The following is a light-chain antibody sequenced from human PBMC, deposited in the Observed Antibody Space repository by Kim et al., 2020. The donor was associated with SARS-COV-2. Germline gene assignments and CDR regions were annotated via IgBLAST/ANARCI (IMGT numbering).Light chain of an antibody. CDR2: QDT. CDR3: QAWDSNTAHYV. CDR1: KLGHKY. J-gene: IGLJ1*01. V-gene: IGLV3-1*01. Sequence: SPGQTASISCSGDKLGHKYACWYQQKPGQSPVLVIYQDTKRPSGIPERLSGSNSGNTATLTISGTQAMDEADYYCQAWDSNTAHYVFGPGTKVTVL.